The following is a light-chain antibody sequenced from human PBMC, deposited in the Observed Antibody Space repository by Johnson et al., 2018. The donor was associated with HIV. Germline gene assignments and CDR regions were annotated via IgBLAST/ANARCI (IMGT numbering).Light chain of an antibody. CDR3: GTWDNSLNVYV. J-gene: IGLJ1*01. Sequence: QPVLTQPPSVSAAPGQTVTISCSGSSSNIGNNYVSWYQQLPHTAPKLLISDNDKRPSGIPDRFSGSKSGASATLDITGLQTGDEADYYCGTWDNSLNVYVFGTGTKVTVL. CDR2: DND. V-gene: IGLV1-51*01. CDR1: SSNIGNNY.